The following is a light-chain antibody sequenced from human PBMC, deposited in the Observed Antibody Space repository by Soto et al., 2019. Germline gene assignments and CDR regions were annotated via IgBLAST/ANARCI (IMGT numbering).Light chain of an antibody. J-gene: IGLJ1*01. CDR2: EVS. V-gene: IGLV2-14*01. CDR1: SRDVGGYKH. CDR3: NSQRSSGTRV. Sequence: QSVLTQPASVSGSPGQSITISCTGTSRDVGGYKHVSWYQHHPGKAPKLMIYEVSNRPSGVSNRFSGSKSGYTASLTISGIQAEDEADYYCNSQRSSGTRVFGTGTKGTVL.